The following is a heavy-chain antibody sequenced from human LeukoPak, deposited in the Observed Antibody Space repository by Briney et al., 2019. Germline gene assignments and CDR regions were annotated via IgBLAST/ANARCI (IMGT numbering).Heavy chain of an antibody. J-gene: IGHJ3*02. D-gene: IGHD2-15*01. Sequence: GESLKISCQVSGYTFTDYWIGWVRHVSGKGLEWMGIIFPGDSDTRYSPSFQGQVTISADKSISTAYLQWSSLKASDTAMYYCASKGVVVPAATRGYCSGGSCYAFDIWGQGTMVTVSS. CDR2: IFPGDSDT. CDR1: GYTFTDYW. CDR3: ASKGVVVPAATRGYCSGGSCYAFDI. V-gene: IGHV5-51*01.